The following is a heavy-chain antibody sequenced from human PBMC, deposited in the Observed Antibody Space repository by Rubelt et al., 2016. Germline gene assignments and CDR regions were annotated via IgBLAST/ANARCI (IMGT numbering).Heavy chain of an antibody. Sequence: GGSLRLSCAASGFTFNRHGMHWVRQAPGKGLEWVAFIRSDGSNKYYQNSVKGRVTIARDNSKNTLYMQMNSLRAEDTAVYYCAKEKSGSYPYYFDYWGQGTLVTVSS. V-gene: IGHV3-30*02. J-gene: IGHJ4*02. CDR3: AKEKSGSYPYYFDY. D-gene: IGHD1-26*01. CDR2: IRSDGSNK. CDR1: GFTFNRHG.